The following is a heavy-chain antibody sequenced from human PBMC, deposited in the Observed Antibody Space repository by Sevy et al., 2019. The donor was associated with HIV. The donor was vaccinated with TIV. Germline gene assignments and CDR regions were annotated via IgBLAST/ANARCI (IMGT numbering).Heavy chain of an antibody. CDR1: GYTLSSYD. V-gene: IGHV1-8*01. Sequence: ASVKVSCKASGYTLSSYDINWVRQATGQGLEWMGWMNPDRGRRGYAPKFQGRVTMTTNTSIGTAYMELRSLRAEDSAVYYCARADLDSSTFFDYYGMDVWGQGTTVTVSS. J-gene: IGHJ6*02. CDR3: ARADLDSSTFFDYYGMDV. D-gene: IGHD6-13*01. CDR2: MNPDRGRR.